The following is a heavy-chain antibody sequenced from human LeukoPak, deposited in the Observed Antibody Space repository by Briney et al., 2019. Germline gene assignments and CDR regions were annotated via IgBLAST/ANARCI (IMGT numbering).Heavy chain of an antibody. J-gene: IGHJ6*02. Sequence: SETLSLTCAVYGGSFSGYYWSWIRQPPGKGLEWIGEINHSGSTNYNPSLKSRVTISVDTSKNQFSLKLSSVTAADTAVYYCARGSLRFPPVTDTALYYGMDVWGQGTTVTVFS. CDR3: ARGSLRFPPVTDTALYYGMDV. D-gene: IGHD5-18*01. CDR1: GGSFSGYY. CDR2: INHSGST. V-gene: IGHV4-34*01.